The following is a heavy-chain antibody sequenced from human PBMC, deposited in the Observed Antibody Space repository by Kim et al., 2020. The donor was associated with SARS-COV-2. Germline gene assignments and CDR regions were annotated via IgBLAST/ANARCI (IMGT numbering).Heavy chain of an antibody. CDR2: INPNTGGT. CDR1: GYTFTGYH. Sequence: ASVKVSCKASGYTFTGYHIQWMRQAPGQGLEWVGRINPNTGGTDYAQKFQGRVILTRDTSSNSASMEVSRLTSDDTAVFYCARDTSHYFGSGKNYYGLDV. J-gene: IGHJ6*01. V-gene: IGHV1-2*06. D-gene: IGHD3-10*01. CDR3: ARDTSHYFGSGKNYYGLDV.